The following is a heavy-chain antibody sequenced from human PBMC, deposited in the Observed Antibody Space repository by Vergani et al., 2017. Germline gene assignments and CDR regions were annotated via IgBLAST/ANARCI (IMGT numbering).Heavy chain of an antibody. V-gene: IGHV1-69*13. D-gene: IGHD3-22*01. J-gene: IGHJ4*02. CDR1: GGTFSSNS. Sequence: QGQLAQSGAEVKKPGSSVKVSCKASGGTFSSNSIIWVRQAPGQGLEWMGRIIPIFGTTSYAQKFQGRVTILADESTSTAYMELSSLRSEDTAVYYCARSSGYYSYYFDFWCQGTLVTVSS. CDR2: IIPIFGTT. CDR3: ARSSGYYSYYFDF.